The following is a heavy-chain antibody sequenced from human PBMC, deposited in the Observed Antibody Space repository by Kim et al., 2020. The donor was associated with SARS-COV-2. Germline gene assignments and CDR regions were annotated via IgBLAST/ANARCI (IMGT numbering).Heavy chain of an antibody. J-gene: IGHJ4*02. V-gene: IGHV3-23*01. CDR1: GFPFSSYA. CDR3: AKVREYSRYYYDSSGYYPIYYFDY. CDR2: ISGSGGST. D-gene: IGHD3-22*01. Sequence: GGSLRLSCAASGFPFSSYAMSWVRQAPGKGLEWVSAISGSGGSTYYADSVKGRFTISRDNSKNTLYLQMNSLRAEDTAVYYCAKVREYSRYYYDSSGYYPIYYFDYWGQGTLVTVSS.